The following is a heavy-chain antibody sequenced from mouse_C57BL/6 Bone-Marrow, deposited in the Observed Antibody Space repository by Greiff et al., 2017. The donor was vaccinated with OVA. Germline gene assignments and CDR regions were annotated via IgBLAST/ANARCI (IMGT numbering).Heavy chain of an antibody. CDR3: ARRLYYDYDGDAMDY. D-gene: IGHD2-4*01. CDR2: INPNYGTT. J-gene: IGHJ4*01. CDR1: GYSFTDYN. Sequence: VQLQQSGPELVKPGASVKISCKASGYSFTDYNMNWVKQSNGKSLEWIGVINPNYGTTSYNQKFKGKATLTVDQSSSTAYMQLNSLTSEDSAVYYGARRLYYDYDGDAMDYWGQGTSVTVSS. V-gene: IGHV1-39*01.